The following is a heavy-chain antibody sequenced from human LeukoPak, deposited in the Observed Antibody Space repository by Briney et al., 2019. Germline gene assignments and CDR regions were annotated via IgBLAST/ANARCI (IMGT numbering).Heavy chain of an antibody. J-gene: IGHJ5*02. V-gene: IGHV3-23*01. CDR3: LSYCSSTSCYEIEWFDP. D-gene: IGHD2-2*01. Sequence: GGSLRLSCAASGFTFSSYGMSWVRQAPGKGLEWVSAISGSGRSTYYADSVKGRFTISRDNSKNTLYLQMNSLRAEDTAVYYCLSYCSSTSCYEIEWFDPWGQGTLVTVSS. CDR1: GFTFSSYG. CDR2: ISGSGRST.